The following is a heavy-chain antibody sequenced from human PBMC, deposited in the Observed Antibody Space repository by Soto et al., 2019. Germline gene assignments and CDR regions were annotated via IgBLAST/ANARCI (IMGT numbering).Heavy chain of an antibody. J-gene: IGHJ6*02. Sequence: EVQLVESGGGLVQPGRSLRLSCAASGFTFDDNAMHWVRQAPGKGLEWVSGINWNSGSIGYADSVKGRFTISRDNAKNSPYLQMNSLRAEDTALYYCVRDMGADYYYYGMDVWGQGTTVTVSS. CDR2: INWNSGSI. D-gene: IGHD1-26*01. CDR1: GFTFDDNA. CDR3: VRDMGADYYYYGMDV. V-gene: IGHV3-9*01.